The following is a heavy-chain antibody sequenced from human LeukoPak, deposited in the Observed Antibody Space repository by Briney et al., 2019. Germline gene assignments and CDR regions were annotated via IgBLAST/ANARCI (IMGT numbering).Heavy chain of an antibody. CDR1: GGSFSGYY. D-gene: IGHD3-3*01. V-gene: IGHV4-34*01. Sequence: SGTLSLTCAVSGGSFSGYYWSWIRQPPGKGLEWIGEINHSGSTNYNPSLKSRVTISVDTSKNQFSLKLSSVTAADTAVYYCARAKITIFGVVIIPPYFDYWGQGTLVTVSS. J-gene: IGHJ4*02. CDR3: ARAKITIFGVVIIPPYFDY. CDR2: INHSGST.